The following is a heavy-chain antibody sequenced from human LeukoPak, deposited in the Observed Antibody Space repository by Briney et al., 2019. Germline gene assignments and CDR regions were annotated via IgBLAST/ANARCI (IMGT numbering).Heavy chain of an antibody. D-gene: IGHD3-9*01. CDR1: GGSISSYY. V-gene: IGHV4-59*08. J-gene: IGHJ4*02. Sequence: SETLSLTCAVSGGSISSYYWSWIRQPPGKGLEWIGYIYYSGSTNYNPSLKSRVTISVDTSKNQFSLKLSSVTAADTAVYYCARLPPGRYDILTGYIDYWGQGTLVTVSS. CDR3: ARLPPGRYDILTGYIDY. CDR2: IYYSGST.